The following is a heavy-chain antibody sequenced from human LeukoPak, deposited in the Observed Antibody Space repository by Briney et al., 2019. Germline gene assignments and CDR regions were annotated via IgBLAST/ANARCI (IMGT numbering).Heavy chain of an antibody. Sequence: QPGGSLRLSCAASGFTFSSYAMYWVRQVPGKGLEWVSRINDDETGTTYAESVKGRFTISRDNAKNTLFLQMNSLRAEDTAVYYCATTGSGSYYDYWGQGTLVTVSS. CDR1: GFTFSSYA. CDR3: ATTGSGSYYDY. V-gene: IGHV3-74*01. D-gene: IGHD1-26*01. CDR2: INDDETGT. J-gene: IGHJ4*02.